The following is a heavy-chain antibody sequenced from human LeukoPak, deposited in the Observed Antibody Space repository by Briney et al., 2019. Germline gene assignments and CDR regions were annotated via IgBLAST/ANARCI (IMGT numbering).Heavy chain of an antibody. CDR2: ISSSSSYI. V-gene: IGHV3-21*01. CDR1: GFTFSSYS. D-gene: IGHD6-19*01. CDR3: ASEYSSGSEGMNFDY. Sequence: PGGSLRHTCAASGFTFSSYSMNWVRQAPRKGLEWVSSISSSSSYIYYADSVKGRFTISRDNAKNSLYLQMNSLRAEDTAVYYCASEYSSGSEGMNFDYWGQGTLVTVSS. J-gene: IGHJ4*02.